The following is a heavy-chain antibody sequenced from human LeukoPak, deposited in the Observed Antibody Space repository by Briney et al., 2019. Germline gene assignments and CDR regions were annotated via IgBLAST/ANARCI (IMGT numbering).Heavy chain of an antibody. V-gene: IGHV2-5*01. D-gene: IGHD5-24*01. Sequence: SGPTLVNPTQTLTLTCTFSGFSLSTRGVCVGWIRQPPGKALEWLALIYWNDDERYSPSLKSRLTITKDTSKNQVVLTMTNMDPVDTATYYCAHRSSSPEMATMSGWFDPWGQGTLVTVSS. J-gene: IGHJ5*02. CDR1: GFSLSTRGVC. CDR2: IYWNDDE. CDR3: AHRSSSPEMATMSGWFDP.